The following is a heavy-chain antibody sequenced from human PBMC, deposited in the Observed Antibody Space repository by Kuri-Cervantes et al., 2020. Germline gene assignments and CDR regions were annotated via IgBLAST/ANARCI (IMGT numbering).Heavy chain of an antibody. CDR1: GFTFSSYA. CDR2: ISGSGGST. D-gene: IGHD3-22*01. J-gene: IGHJ4*02. CDR3: AKAGCYYDSSGYYYY. Sequence: GGSLRLSCAASGFTFSSYAMSWVRQAPGKGLGWVSVISGSGGSTYYADSVKGRFTISRDNSRNTLYLQMNSLRAEDTAVYYCAKAGCYYDSSGYYYYWGQGTLVTVSS. V-gene: IGHV3-23*01.